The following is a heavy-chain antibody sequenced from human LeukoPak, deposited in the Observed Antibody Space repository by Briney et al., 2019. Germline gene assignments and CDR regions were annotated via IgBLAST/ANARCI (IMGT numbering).Heavy chain of an antibody. J-gene: IGHJ5*02. V-gene: IGHV4-39*07. CDR1: GGSISSSSYS. Sequence: PSETLSLTCTVSGGSISSSSYSWGWIRQPPGKGLEWIGSIYYSGSTYYNPSLKSRVTISVDTSKNQFSLKLSSVTAADTAVYYCARVGSIAAAGPLGWFDPWGQGTLVTVSS. CDR2: IYYSGST. D-gene: IGHD6-13*01. CDR3: ARVGSIAAAGPLGWFDP.